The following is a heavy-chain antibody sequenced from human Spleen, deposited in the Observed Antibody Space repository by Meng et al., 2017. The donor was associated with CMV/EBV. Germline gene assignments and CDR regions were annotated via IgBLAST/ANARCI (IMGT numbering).Heavy chain of an antibody. CDR3: ARDQLIDPLGDFDY. J-gene: IGHJ4*02. D-gene: IGHD1-1*01. CDR1: GGSISSYY. CDR2: IYTSGST. Sequence: VPRQDAGPGLGKPSETLSLTCTVSGGSISSYYWSWIRQPAGKGLEWIGRIYTSGSTNYNPSLKSRVTMSVDTSKNQFSLKLSSVTAADTAVYYCARDQLIDPLGDFDYWGQGTLVTASS. V-gene: IGHV4-4*07.